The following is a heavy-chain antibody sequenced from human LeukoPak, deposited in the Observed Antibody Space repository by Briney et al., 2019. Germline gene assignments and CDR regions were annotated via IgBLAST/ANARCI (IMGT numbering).Heavy chain of an antibody. Sequence: GGPLRLSCAASGFTLSSYWMHWVRQAPGKGLVWVSRIDSGGSNTNYADSVKGRVTISRDNAKNTLYLEMNNLRDEDTAVYYCTRDRSYSSDSWGQGTLVTVSS. CDR2: IDSGGSNT. D-gene: IGHD2-21*01. V-gene: IGHV3-74*01. CDR3: TRDRSYSSDS. J-gene: IGHJ4*02. CDR1: GFTLSSYW.